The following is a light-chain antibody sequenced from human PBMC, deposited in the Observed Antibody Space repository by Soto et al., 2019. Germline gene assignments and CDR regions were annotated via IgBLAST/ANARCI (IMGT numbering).Light chain of an antibody. CDR2: DAS. V-gene: IGKV3-11*01. CDR3: QQRSNWPPTYT. CDR1: QTVVGY. J-gene: IGKJ2*01. Sequence: EIELTQSPATLSLSPGDRATLSCRASQTVVGYLAWYQQKPGQAPRLLISDASTRAPGIPARFSGSESGTDFTLTISSLEPEDFAVYFCQQRSNWPPTYTFGQGTKLEIK.